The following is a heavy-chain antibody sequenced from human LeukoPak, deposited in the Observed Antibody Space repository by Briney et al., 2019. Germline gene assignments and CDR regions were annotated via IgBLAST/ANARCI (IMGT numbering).Heavy chain of an antibody. Sequence: GGSLRLSCAASGFTFSSYAMHWVRQAPGKGLEWVAVISYDGSNKYYADSVKGRFTISRDNSKNTLYLQMNSLRAEDTAVYYCARGMGTSGSHQRDWFDPWGQGTLVTVSS. J-gene: IGHJ5*02. V-gene: IGHV3-30-3*01. CDR2: ISYDGSNK. CDR3: ARGMGTSGSHQRDWFDP. CDR1: GFTFSSYA. D-gene: IGHD1-26*01.